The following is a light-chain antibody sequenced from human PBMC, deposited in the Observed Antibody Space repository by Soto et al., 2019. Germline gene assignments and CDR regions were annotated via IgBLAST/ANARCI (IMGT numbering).Light chain of an antibody. J-gene: IGKJ1*01. Sequence: EIVLTQSPATLSLSPGERASLSCRASQNISSYLAWYQQRPGQPPRLLIYAASKRATAIPARFSGSGSGTDFTLTINSLEPEDFAVYYCQQRTNWPPWTFGQGTKVDIK. CDR2: AAS. CDR1: QNISSY. CDR3: QQRTNWPPWT. V-gene: IGKV3-11*01.